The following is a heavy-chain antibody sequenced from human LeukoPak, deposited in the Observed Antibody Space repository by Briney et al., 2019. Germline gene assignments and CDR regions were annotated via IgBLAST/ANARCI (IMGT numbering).Heavy chain of an antibody. Sequence: GRSLRLSCAASGFTFSDYSMKWVRQALGKGLEWVSYISSSIRTIDYADSVKGRFTISRDNAGNSLYLQMNSLRDEDTAVYYCARASPPLHWGQGTLVTVSS. CDR2: ISSSIRTI. CDR3: ARASPPLH. CDR1: GFTFSDYS. D-gene: IGHD2-15*01. V-gene: IGHV3-48*02. J-gene: IGHJ4*02.